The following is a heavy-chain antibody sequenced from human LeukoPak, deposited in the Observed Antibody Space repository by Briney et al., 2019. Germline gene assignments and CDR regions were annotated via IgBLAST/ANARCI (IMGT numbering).Heavy chain of an antibody. D-gene: IGHD6-6*01. CDR3: ARGEAKYSIPIDY. J-gene: IGHJ4*02. CDR2: IKQDGSEK. CDR1: GFTFSSYW. Sequence: GGSLRLSCAASGFTFSSYWMSWVRQAPGKGLEWVANIKQDGSEKYYVDSVKGRFTISRDNAKNSLYLQMNSLRAEDTAVYYCARGEAKYSIPIDYWGQGTLVTVSS. V-gene: IGHV3-7*01.